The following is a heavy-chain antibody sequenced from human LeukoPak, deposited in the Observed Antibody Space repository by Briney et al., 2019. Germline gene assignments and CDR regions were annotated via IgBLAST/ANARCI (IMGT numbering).Heavy chain of an antibody. CDR1: GLTFSSSW. J-gene: IGHJ4*02. CDR2: INPDGNKK. V-gene: IGHV3-7*03. Sequence: GGSLRLSCAVSGLTFSSSWMDWVRQAPGKGLEWVASINPDGNKKYSADSVKGRFTISRDFSKNTVFLHMNSLRAEDTAMYYCARGDDSGYYDYFDYWGQGALVTVSS. CDR3: ARGDDSGYYDYFDY. D-gene: IGHD3-22*01.